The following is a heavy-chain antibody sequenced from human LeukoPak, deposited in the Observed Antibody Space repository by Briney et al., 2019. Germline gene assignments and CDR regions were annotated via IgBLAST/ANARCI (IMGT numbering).Heavy chain of an antibody. V-gene: IGHV3-9*01. J-gene: IGHJ3*02. Sequence: GGCRRLSCAASGFTFDDYAMHWVRQAPGKGLEWVSGITWNSGSIDYADSVKGRFTISRDNAKDSLYLQMNSLRAEDTALYYCAKEIRRVSYDAQAFDIWGRGTVVTVSS. CDR3: AKEIRRVSYDAQAFDI. CDR2: ITWNSGSI. D-gene: IGHD3-22*01. CDR1: GFTFDDYA.